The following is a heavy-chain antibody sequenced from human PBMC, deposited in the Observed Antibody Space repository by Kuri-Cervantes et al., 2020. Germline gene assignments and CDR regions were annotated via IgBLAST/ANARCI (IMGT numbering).Heavy chain of an antibody. CDR2: ISGSGGST. CDR1: GFTFSSYA. J-gene: IGHJ4*02. CDR3: AKGSSTSRPYYFDH. V-gene: IGHV3-23*01. Sequence: LSLTCAASGFTFSSYAMSWVRQAPGKGLEWVSAISGSGGSTHYADSVKGRFTISRDNSKNTLYLQMNSLRAEDTAVYYCAKGSSTSRPYYFDHWGQGTLVTVSS. D-gene: IGHD1-26*01.